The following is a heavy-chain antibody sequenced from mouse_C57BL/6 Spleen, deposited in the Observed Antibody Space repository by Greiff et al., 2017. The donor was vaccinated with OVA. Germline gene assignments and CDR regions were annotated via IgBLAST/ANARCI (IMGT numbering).Heavy chain of an antibody. V-gene: IGHV1-15*01. D-gene: IGHD1-1*01. J-gene: IGHJ2*01. CDR1: GYTFTDYE. CDR3: TRKAVPSYYFDD. CDR2: IDPETGGT. Sequence: VQVVESGAELVRPGASVTLSCKASGYTFTDYEMHWVKQTPVHGLEWIGAIDPETGGTAYNQKFKGKAILTADKSSSTAYMELRSLTSEDSAVYYCTRKAVPSYYFDDWGQGTTLTVSS.